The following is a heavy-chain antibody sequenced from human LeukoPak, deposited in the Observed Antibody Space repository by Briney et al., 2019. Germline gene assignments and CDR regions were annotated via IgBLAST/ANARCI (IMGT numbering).Heavy chain of an antibody. CDR3: ARSSDLWFGELLY. D-gene: IGHD3-10*01. V-gene: IGHV3-21*01. CDR2: ISSSSSYI. Sequence: GGSLRLSCAASGFTFSSYSMNWVRQAPGKGLEWVSSISSSSSYIYYADSVKGRFTISRDNAKNSLYLQMNSLRAEDTAVYYCARSSDLWFGELLYWGQGTLVTVSS. CDR1: GFTFSSYS. J-gene: IGHJ4*02.